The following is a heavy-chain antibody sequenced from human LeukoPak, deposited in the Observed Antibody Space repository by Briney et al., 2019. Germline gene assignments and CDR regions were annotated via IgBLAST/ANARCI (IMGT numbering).Heavy chain of an antibody. CDR3: ARNRARLRTDWFDP. J-gene: IGHJ5*02. Sequence: GGSLRLSCAASGFTFRNFALSWVRQAPGKGLEWVSSISSSSSYIYYADSVKGRFTISRDNAKNSLYLQMNSLRAEDTAVYYCARNRARLRTDWFDPWGQGTLVTVSS. CDR2: ISSSSSYI. V-gene: IGHV3-21*01. CDR1: GFTFRNFA. D-gene: IGHD4-17*01.